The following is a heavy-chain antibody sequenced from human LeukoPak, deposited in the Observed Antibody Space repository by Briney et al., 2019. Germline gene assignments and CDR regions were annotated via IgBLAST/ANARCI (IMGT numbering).Heavy chain of an antibody. D-gene: IGHD7-27*01. CDR3: AKDPNWGVTIGWYFDL. CDR1: GFTVSSNY. CDR2: IYSGGST. V-gene: IGHV3-66*02. J-gene: IGHJ2*01. Sequence: GGSLRLSCAASGFTVSSNYMSWVRQAPGKGLEWVSVIYSGGSTYYADSVKGRFTISRDNSKNTLYLQMNSLRAEDTAVYYCAKDPNWGVTIGWYFDLWGRGTLVTVSS.